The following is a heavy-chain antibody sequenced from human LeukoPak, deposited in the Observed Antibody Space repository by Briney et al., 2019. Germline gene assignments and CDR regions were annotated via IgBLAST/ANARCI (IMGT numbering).Heavy chain of an antibody. CDR2: ISWNSGSI. V-gene: IGHV3-9*01. Sequence: PGGSLRLSCAASGFTFDDYAMHWVRQAPGKGLEWVSGISWNSGSIGYADSVKGRFTISRDNAKNSLYLQMYSLRADDTAVYFCSRGREYISNWNPFDFWGHGTLVTVSS. D-gene: IGHD6-13*01. CDR3: SRGREYISNWNPFDF. J-gene: IGHJ4*01. CDR1: GFTFDDYA.